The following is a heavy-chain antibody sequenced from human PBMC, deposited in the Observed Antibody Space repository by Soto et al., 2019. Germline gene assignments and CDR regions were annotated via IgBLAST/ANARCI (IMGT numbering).Heavy chain of an antibody. Sequence: LRLSCASSGFSFGAFSMNWVRQAPGKGLEWVSYISSTSSTIYYADSVKGRFTISRDNAKNSVYLQMNSLRDEDTAVYYCAREGGRHCSPTRCYNAFDVWGQGTVVTVSS. CDR3: AREGGRHCSPTRCYNAFDV. V-gene: IGHV3-48*02. CDR1: GFSFGAFS. CDR2: ISSTSSTI. J-gene: IGHJ3*01. D-gene: IGHD2-2*02.